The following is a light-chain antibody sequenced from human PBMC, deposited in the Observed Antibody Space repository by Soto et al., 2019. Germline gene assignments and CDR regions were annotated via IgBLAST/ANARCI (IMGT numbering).Light chain of an antibody. CDR2: GNN. CDR1: SSNIGAGYD. J-gene: IGLJ2*01. V-gene: IGLV1-40*01. CDR3: QSYDSSLSSVV. Sequence: QSALTQPPSVSGAPGQRVTISCTGSSSNIGAGYDVNWYQQLPGTAPKLLIYGNNNRPSGVPDRFSDSKSGTSASLAITGLQAEDEADYYCQSYDSSLSSVVFGGGTKVTVL.